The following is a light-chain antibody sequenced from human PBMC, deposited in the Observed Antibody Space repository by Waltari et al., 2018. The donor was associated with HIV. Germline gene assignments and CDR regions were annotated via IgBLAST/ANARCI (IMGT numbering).Light chain of an antibody. J-gene: IGLJ2*01. Sequence: QSALTQPASVSGSPGQSITISSIGSSSDVGAYDYVSLYQHHPGKAPKLLIYDVTHRPSGISARFSGSKSGNTASLTISGLQADDEADYYCGSYTTTSTLGVFGGGTKLTVL. V-gene: IGLV2-14*03. CDR3: GSYTTTSTLGV. CDR1: SSDVGAYDY. CDR2: DVT.